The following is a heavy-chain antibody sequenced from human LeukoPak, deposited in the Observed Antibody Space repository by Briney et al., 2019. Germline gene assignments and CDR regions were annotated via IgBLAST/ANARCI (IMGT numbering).Heavy chain of an antibody. V-gene: IGHV4-31*03. J-gene: IGHJ4*02. CDR3: ARGSLSSARRGSYYFDY. Sequence: PSETLSLTCTVSGVSINNGGYYWSWIRQHPGKGLEWIGYIYYSGSSYYNPSLRSRVTISVDTSKNHFSLKLSSVTAADTAVYYCARGSLSSARRGSYYFDYWGQGTLVTVSS. D-gene: IGHD2-2*01. CDR1: GVSINNGGYY. CDR2: IYYSGSS.